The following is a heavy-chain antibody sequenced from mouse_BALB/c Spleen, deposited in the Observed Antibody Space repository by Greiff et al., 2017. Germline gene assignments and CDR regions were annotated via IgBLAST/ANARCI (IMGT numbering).Heavy chain of an antibody. Sequence: EVNLVESGGGLVQPGGSLKLSCAASGSTFSSYTMSWVRQTPEKRLEWVAYISNGGGSTYYPDTVKGRFTISRDNAKNTLYLQMSSLKSEDTAMYYCARQDDGYYIWFAYWGQGTLVTVSA. D-gene: IGHD2-3*01. CDR2: ISNGGGST. CDR3: ARQDDGYYIWFAY. V-gene: IGHV5-12-2*01. CDR1: GSTFSSYT. J-gene: IGHJ3*01.